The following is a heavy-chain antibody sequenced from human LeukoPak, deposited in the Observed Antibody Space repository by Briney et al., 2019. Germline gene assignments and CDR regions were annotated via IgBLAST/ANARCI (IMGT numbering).Heavy chain of an antibody. CDR3: AKGSISGVVLVPATCAPNDY. Sequence: GGSLRLSCEASGLTFNKYWMTWVRQAPGKGLEWVANIKQDGSEKNYVDSVKGRFTISRDNAKNTLYLQMNSLTVEDTAIYYCAKGSISGVVLVPATCAPNDYWGQGTLVTVSS. CDR1: GLTFNKYW. V-gene: IGHV3-7*03. CDR2: IKQDGSEK. J-gene: IGHJ4*02. D-gene: IGHD2-15*01.